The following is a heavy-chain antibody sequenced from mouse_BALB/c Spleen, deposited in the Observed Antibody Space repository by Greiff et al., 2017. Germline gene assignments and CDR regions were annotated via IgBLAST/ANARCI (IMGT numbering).Heavy chain of an antibody. V-gene: IGHV3-2*02. J-gene: IGHJ2*01. D-gene: IGHD1-2*01. CDR1: GYSITSDYA. CDR3: ARGDGLDY. CDR2: ISYSGST. Sequence: DVKLQESGPGLVKPSQSLSLTCTVTGYSITSDYAWNWIRQFPGNKLEWMGYISYSGSTSYNPSLKSRISITRDTSKNQFFLQLNSVTTEDTATYYCARGDGLDYWGQGTTLTVSS.